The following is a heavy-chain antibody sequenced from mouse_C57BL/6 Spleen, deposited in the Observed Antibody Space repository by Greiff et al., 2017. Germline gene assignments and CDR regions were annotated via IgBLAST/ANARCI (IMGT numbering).Heavy chain of an antibody. V-gene: IGHV1-80*01. CDR2: IYPGDGDT. CDR1: GYAFSSYW. D-gene: IGHD1-1*01. J-gene: IGHJ2*01. CDR3: ARAITTVVPNYFDY. Sequence: VHVKQSGAELVKPGASVKISCKASGYAFSSYWMNWVKQRPGKGLEWIGQIYPGDGDTNYNGKFKGKATLTADKSSSTAYMQLSSLTSEDSAVYFCARAITTVVPNYFDYWGQGTTLTVSS.